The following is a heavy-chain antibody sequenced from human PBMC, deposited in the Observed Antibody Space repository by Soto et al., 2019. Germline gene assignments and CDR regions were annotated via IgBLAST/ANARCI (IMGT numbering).Heavy chain of an antibody. J-gene: IGHJ3*01. CDR1: GFSLSSHG. CDR2: VWSDGSNQ. CDR3: ARGRGSNYLDAFDV. Sequence: QVQLVESGGGVVQPGRSLRLSCAASGFSLSSHGMHWVRQAPGKGLEWAALVWSDGSNQYYGDSVKGRFTIPRDNSKNTLYLQMDSLRDEDTAVYYCARGRGSNYLDAFDVWGPGTMVIVSA. V-gene: IGHV3-33*01. D-gene: IGHD1-7*01.